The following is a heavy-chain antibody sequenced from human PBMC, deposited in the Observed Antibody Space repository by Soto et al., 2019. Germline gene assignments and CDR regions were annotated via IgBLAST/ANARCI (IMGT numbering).Heavy chain of an antibody. CDR3: ARNLLPRDYFDY. Sequence: QGQLQESGPGLVKPSETLSLTYTVSCGAISSYYWTWIRKPPGKGLEWIGYIYYSGSTNYNPSLTSRVTISVATSKNQFSLKLSSVTASDTAVDYWARNLLPRDYFDYWGQGTLVTVAS. D-gene: IGHD1-26*01. J-gene: IGHJ4*02. V-gene: IGHV4-59*01. CDR1: CGAISSYY. CDR2: IYYSGST.